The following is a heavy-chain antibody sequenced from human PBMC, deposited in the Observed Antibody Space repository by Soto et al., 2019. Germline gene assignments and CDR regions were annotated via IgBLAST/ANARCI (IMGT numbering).Heavy chain of an antibody. CDR1: GGSISSSSYY. Sequence: QLQLQESGPGLVKPSETLSLTCTVSGGSISSSSYYWGWIRQPPGKGLEWIGSIYYSGSTYYNPSLKSRVTISVDTSKNQSSLKLSSVTAADTAVYYCARLRTFDYGDYWSDYCGQGTLVTVSS. CDR3: ARLRTFDYGDYWSDY. CDR2: IYYSGST. J-gene: IGHJ4*02. V-gene: IGHV4-39*01. D-gene: IGHD4-17*01.